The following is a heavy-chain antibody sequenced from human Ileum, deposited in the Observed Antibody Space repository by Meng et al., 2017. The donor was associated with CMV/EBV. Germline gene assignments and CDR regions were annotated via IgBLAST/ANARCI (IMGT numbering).Heavy chain of an antibody. V-gene: IGHV3-53*01. J-gene: IGHJ4*02. CDR3: ASHTHYAGNPPGTHNC. CDR2: IYSGGSTLGAYT. Sequence: GGSLRLSCAASGFTVSSNHMSWVRQAPGKGLEWVSVIYSGGSTLGAYTDYADSVRGRFTISRDNSKNTLYLQMNSLRAEDTAVYYCASHTHYAGNPPGTHNCWGQGTLVTVSS. CDR1: GFTVSSNH. D-gene: IGHD1-14*01.